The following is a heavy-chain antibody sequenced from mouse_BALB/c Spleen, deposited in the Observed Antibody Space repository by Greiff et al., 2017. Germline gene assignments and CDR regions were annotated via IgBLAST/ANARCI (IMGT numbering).Heavy chain of an antibody. Sequence: VHLVESGAELARPGASVKMSCKASGYTFTSYTMHWVKQRPGQGLEWIGYINPSSGYTNYNQKFKDKATLTADKSSSTAYMQLSSLTSEDSAVYYCARSSYYRYDDAMDYWGQGTSVTVSS. J-gene: IGHJ4*01. V-gene: IGHV1-4*01. CDR3: ARSSYYRYDDAMDY. CDR1: GYTFTSYT. CDR2: INPSSGYT. D-gene: IGHD2-14*01.